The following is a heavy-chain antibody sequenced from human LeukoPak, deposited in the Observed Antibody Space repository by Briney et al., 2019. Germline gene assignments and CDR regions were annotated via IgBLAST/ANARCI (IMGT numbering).Heavy chain of an antibody. D-gene: IGHD6-19*01. V-gene: IGHV1-2*02. CDR2: INPNLGGT. Sequence: INPNLGGTNYAQKFKGRVTMTRDTSIRTAYMELSRLRSDDTAVYYCARGADSSGISDFDYWGQGTLVTVSS. J-gene: IGHJ4*02. CDR3: ARGADSSGISDFDY.